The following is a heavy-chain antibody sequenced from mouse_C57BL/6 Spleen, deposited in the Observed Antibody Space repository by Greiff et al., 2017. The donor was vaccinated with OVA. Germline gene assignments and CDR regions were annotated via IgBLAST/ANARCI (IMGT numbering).Heavy chain of an antibody. D-gene: IGHD4-1*01. CDR2: IDPSDSYT. CDR1: GYTFTSYW. J-gene: IGHJ3*01. V-gene: IGHV1-59*01. Sequence: QVQLQQPGAELVRPGTSVKLSCKASGYTFTSYWMHWVKQRPGQGLEWIGVIDPSDSYTNYNQKFKGKATLTVDTSSSTAYMQRSSLTSEDSAVYYCASNWASYWGQGTLVTVSA. CDR3: ASNWASY.